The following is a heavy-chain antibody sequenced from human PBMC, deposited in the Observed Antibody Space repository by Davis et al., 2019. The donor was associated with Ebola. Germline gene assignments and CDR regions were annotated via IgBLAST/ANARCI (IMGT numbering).Heavy chain of an antibody. CDR1: GGSFSGYY. D-gene: IGHD2-2*02. Sequence: SETLSLTCAIYGGSFSGYYWSWIRQPPGKGLEWIGEINHSGSTNYNPSLKSRVTISVDTSKNQFSLKLSSVTAADTAVYYCARGWGYCSSTSCYIMGAFDIWGQGTMVTVSS. CDR2: INHSGST. V-gene: IGHV4-34*01. CDR3: ARGWGYCSSTSCYIMGAFDI. J-gene: IGHJ3*02.